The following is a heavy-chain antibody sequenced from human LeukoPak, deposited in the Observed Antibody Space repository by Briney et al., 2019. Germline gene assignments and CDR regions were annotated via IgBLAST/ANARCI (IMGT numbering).Heavy chain of an antibody. CDR1: GYTFTNYY. Sequence: ASVKVSCKASGYTFTNYYIHWVRQAPGQGLEWMGMIIPSDGFTTYAQKFQGRLTMTRDMSTSTVYMELSSLRSEDTAVYYCARDQTMVRGGYFDYWGQGTLVTVSS. CDR2: IIPSDGFT. V-gene: IGHV1-46*01. J-gene: IGHJ4*02. D-gene: IGHD3-10*01. CDR3: ARDQTMVRGGYFDY.